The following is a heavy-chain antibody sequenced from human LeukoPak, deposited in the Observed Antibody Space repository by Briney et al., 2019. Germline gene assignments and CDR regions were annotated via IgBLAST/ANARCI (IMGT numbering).Heavy chain of an antibody. V-gene: IGHV1-46*01. CDR2: INPSGGST. D-gene: IGHD6-19*01. Sequence: ASVKVSCKASGYTFTSYGISWVRQAPGQGLEWMGIINPSGGSTSYAQKFQGRVTMTRDTSTSTVYMELSSLRSEDTAVYYCARDLAPAAGYSSGWYVGDYWGQGTLVTVSS. CDR1: GYTFTSYG. CDR3: ARDLAPAAGYSSGWYVGDY. J-gene: IGHJ4*02.